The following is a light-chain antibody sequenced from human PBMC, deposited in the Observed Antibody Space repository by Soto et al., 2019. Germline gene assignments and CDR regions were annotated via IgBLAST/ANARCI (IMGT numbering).Light chain of an antibody. CDR2: EAS. J-gene: IGKJ1*01. V-gene: IGKV1-5*03. Sequence: DIQMTQSPSTLSASVGDRVTITCRASQSISSWLAWYKQKPGKAPKLLIYEASSLQSGAPSRFSGSGSGTEFSLTISSLQPDDFATYFCQQYSSASRTFGHGTKVEV. CDR1: QSISSW. CDR3: QQYSSASRT.